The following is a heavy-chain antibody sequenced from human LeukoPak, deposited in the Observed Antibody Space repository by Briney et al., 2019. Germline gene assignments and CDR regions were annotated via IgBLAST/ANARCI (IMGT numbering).Heavy chain of an antibody. CDR1: GFTFSGYS. CDR2: ITSTGTDT. V-gene: IGHV3-21*01. D-gene: IGHD6-13*01. CDR3: ARGLSAQSSSSWYYFDY. J-gene: IGHJ4*02. Sequence: GRSLRLSCAPSGFTFSGYSMNWARQAPGKGLEWVSSITSTGTDTYYADAVKGRFTISRDNSKNSLYLQMNSLRAEDTAVYYCARGLSAQSSSSWYYFDYWGQGTLVTVSS.